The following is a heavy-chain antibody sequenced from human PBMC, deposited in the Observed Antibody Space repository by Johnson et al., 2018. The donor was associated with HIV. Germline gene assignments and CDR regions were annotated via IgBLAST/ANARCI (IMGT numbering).Heavy chain of an antibody. CDR1: GFTFSSYD. CDR3: ARDWVIGDAFDI. Sequence: VQLVESGGGVVQPGRSLRLSCAASGFTFSSYDMHWVRQATGKGLEWVSAIGTAGDTYYPGSVKGRFTISRDNAKNTLYLQMNSLRAEDTAVYYCARDWVIGDAFDIWGQGTKVTVSS. CDR2: IGTAGDT. V-gene: IGHV3-13*01. J-gene: IGHJ3*02. D-gene: IGHD2-21*01.